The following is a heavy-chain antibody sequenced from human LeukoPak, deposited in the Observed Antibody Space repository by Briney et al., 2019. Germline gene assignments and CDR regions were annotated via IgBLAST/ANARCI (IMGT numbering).Heavy chain of an antibody. V-gene: IGHV1-8*02. CDR2: IIPILNEI. D-gene: IGHD6-19*01. Sequence: GASVTVSCTSSEGTFSTYDINWVRLAPGQGLEWLGKIIPILNEIKYAQKFQGRVTMTRNTSISTAYMELSSLRSEDTAVYYCARALSSGLDYFDYWGQGTLVTVSS. CDR3: ARALSSGLDYFDY. CDR1: EGTFSTYD. J-gene: IGHJ4*02.